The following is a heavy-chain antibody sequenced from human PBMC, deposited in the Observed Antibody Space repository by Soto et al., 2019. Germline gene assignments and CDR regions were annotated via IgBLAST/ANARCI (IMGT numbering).Heavy chain of an antibody. CDR1: GYTFTGYY. V-gene: IGHV1-2*04. CDR3: ARAGYSSGWSYAFDY. CDR2: INPNSGGT. J-gene: IGHJ4*02. Sequence: ASVKVSCKAPGYTFTGYYMHWVRQAPGQGLEWMGWINPNSGGTNYAQKFQGWVTMTRDTSISTAYMELSRLRSDDTAVYYCARAGYSSGWSYAFDYWGQGTLVTVSS. D-gene: IGHD6-19*01.